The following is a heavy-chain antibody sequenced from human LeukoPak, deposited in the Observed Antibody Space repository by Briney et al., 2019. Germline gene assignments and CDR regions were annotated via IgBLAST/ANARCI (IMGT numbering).Heavy chain of an antibody. D-gene: IGHD5-12*01. CDR3: ARDYDYSGWASDYYYGMDV. CDR2: IKQDGSEK. Sequence: GGSLRLSCAASGFTFSSYWMTWVRQAPGKGLEWVANIKQDGSEKYYVDSVKGRFTISRDNAKNSLFLQMNSLRAEDTAVYYCARDYDYSGWASDYYYGMDVWGQGTTVTVSS. V-gene: IGHV3-7*01. CDR1: GFTFSSYW. J-gene: IGHJ6*02.